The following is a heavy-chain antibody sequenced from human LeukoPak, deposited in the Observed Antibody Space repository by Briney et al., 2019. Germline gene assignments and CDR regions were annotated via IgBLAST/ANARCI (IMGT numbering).Heavy chain of an antibody. J-gene: IGHJ4*02. CDR1: GFTFSSYG. D-gene: IGHD4-11*01. CDR3: ARDLDYSTGFDY. V-gene: IGHV3-30*03. CDR2: ISYDGSNK. Sequence: GGSLRLSCAASGFTFSSYGMHWVRQAPGKGLEWVALISYDGSNKYYADSVKGRFTISRDIANSLLYLQMNSLRADDTAVYYCARDLDYSTGFDYWGQGTLVTVSS.